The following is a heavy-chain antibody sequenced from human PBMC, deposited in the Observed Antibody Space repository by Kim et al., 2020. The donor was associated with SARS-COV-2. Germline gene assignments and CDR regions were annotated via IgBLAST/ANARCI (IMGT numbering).Heavy chain of an antibody. V-gene: IGHV4-59*01. CDR3: ARDVGSGSSHFDY. CDR2: IYYSGST. J-gene: IGHJ4*02. Sequence: SETLSLTCTVSGGSISSYYWSWIRQPPGKGLEWIGYIYYSGSTNYNPSLKSRVTISVDTSKNQFSLKLSSVTAADTAVYYCARDVGSGSSHFDYWGQGTLVTVSS. D-gene: IGHD3-10*01. CDR1: GGSISSYY.